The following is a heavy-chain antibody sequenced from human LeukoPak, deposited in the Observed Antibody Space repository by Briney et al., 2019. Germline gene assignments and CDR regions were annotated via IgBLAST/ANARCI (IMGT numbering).Heavy chain of an antibody. Sequence: SGTLSLTCAVSGGSISSSNWWSWVRQPPGKGLEWIGEIYHSGSTNYNPSLKSRVTISVDKSKNQFSMKLSSVTAADTAVYYCAREMITFGGADAFGIWGQGTMVTVSS. V-gene: IGHV4-4*02. D-gene: IGHD3-16*01. CDR3: AREMITFGGADAFGI. CDR2: IYHSGST. J-gene: IGHJ3*02. CDR1: GGSISSSNW.